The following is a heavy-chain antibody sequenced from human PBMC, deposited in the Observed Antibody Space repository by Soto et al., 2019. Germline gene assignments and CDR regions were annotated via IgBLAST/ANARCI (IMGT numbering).Heavy chain of an antibody. CDR2: IVVGSGNA. Sequence: AASVKVSCKASGFTFTSSAVQWVRQARGQRLEWIGWIVVGSGNANYAQKFQERVTITRDMSTSTAYMELSSLRSEDTAVYYCAAADILTGSREGAFDIWGQGTMVTVSS. D-gene: IGHD3-9*01. CDR1: GFTFTSSA. CDR3: AAADILTGSREGAFDI. V-gene: IGHV1-58*01. J-gene: IGHJ3*02.